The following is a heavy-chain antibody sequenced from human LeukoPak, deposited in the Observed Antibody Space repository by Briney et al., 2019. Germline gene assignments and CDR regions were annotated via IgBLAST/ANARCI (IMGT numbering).Heavy chain of an antibody. Sequence: GASVKVSCKASGYTFTSYYMHWVRQAPGQGLEWMGWISAYNGNTNYAQKLQGRVTMTTDTSTSTAYMELRSLRSDDTAVYYCARWLRWLPFDYWGQGTLVTVSS. V-gene: IGHV1-18*04. J-gene: IGHJ4*02. CDR3: ARWLRWLPFDY. D-gene: IGHD5-24*01. CDR2: ISAYNGNT. CDR1: GYTFTSYY.